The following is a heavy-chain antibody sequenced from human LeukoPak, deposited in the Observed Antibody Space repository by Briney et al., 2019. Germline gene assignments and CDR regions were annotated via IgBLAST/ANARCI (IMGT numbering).Heavy chain of an antibody. CDR2: IKSKTNGGTT. V-gene: IGHV3-15*01. CDR3: AKPGLHGDYYYYYYYMDV. J-gene: IGHJ6*03. CDR1: EFTFSNAW. Sequence: PGGSLRLSCAASEFTFSNAWMNWVRQAPGKGLEWVGRIKSKTNGGTTDYAAPVKGRFTISRDDSKNTLYLQMNSLRAEDTAVYYCAKPGLHGDYYYYYYYMDVWGKGTTVTISS. D-gene: IGHD2-21*01.